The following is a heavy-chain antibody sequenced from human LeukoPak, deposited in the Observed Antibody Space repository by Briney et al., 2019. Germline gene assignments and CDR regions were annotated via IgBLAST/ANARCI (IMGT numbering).Heavy chain of an antibody. Sequence: SETLSLTCTVSGGSIGFYYWNWIRQPPGKGLEWIGCVYYNGSSNYNPPLKSRVTISVDMSKNQFSLKLSSVTAADTAVYYCARESVYSGRYYAFDIWGQGTMVTVSS. D-gene: IGHD1-26*01. J-gene: IGHJ3*02. CDR3: ARESVYSGRYYAFDI. CDR1: GGSIGFYY. CDR2: VYYNGSS. V-gene: IGHV4-59*01.